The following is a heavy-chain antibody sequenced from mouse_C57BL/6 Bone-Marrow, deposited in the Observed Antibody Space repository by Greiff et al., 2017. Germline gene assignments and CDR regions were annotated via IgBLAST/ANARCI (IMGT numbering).Heavy chain of an antibody. V-gene: IGHV14-4*01. D-gene: IGHD1-1*01. CDR1: GFNIKDYY. J-gene: IGHJ2*01. CDR3: TTYTDYYGGSPYYFDY. Sequence: VQLKESGAELVRPGASVKLSCAASGFNIKDYYMHWVQQRPEQGLEWIAWIDSENGDTEYASNFQGKATISTDTSSNTDYLQLRSLTSEDTAVYYSTTYTDYYGGSPYYFDYWGQGTTLTVSS. CDR2: IDSENGDT.